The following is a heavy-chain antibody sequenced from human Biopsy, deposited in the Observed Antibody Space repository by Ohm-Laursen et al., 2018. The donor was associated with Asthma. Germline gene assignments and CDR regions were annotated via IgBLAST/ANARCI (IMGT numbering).Heavy chain of an antibody. J-gene: IGHJ4*02. D-gene: IGHD7-27*01. CDR3: ARWGSFGFDY. Sequence: SWIRQHPGKGLEWIGYIYYSGSTYYNPSLKSRVTISVDTSKNQFSLNLSSVTAADTAVYYCARWGSFGFDYWGQGTLVTVPS. CDR2: IYYSGST. V-gene: IGHV4-31*02.